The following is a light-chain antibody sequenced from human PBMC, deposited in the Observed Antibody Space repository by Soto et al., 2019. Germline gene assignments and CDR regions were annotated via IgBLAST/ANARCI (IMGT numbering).Light chain of an antibody. J-gene: IGKJ2*01. Sequence: EIVMTQSPDTLSVSPGERATLSCRASQTVGRNVAWYQQRPGQAPRLLIHGTSTRAADIPARFSGSESGTEFTLTINSLQPEDFVIYYCQQYNNWPPMSTFGQGTKLEMK. CDR1: QTVGRN. V-gene: IGKV3-15*01. CDR3: QQYNNWPPMST. CDR2: GTS.